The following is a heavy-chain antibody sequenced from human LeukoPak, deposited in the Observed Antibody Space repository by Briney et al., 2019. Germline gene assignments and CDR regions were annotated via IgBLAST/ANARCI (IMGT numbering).Heavy chain of an antibody. V-gene: IGHV3-11*01. Sequence: PGGSLRLSCAASGFTFSDYNMNWIRQAPGKGLEWVSHISSSGNIIYYVDSVKGRFTISRDNAKNSLYLQMNSLRAEDTAVYYCARAMFGGVIGKFDYWGRGSLVTVSS. CDR3: ARAMFGGVIGKFDY. CDR1: GFTFSDYN. CDR2: ISSSGNII. D-gene: IGHD3-16*02. J-gene: IGHJ4*02.